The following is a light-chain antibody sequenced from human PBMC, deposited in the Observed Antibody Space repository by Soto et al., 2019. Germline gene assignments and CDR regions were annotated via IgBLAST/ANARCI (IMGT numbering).Light chain of an antibody. J-gene: IGLJ2*01. CDR2: RNN. CDR1: SSNIGRNY. Sequence: QSVLTQPPSASGTPGQRVTITCSGSSSNIGRNYVYWYQQLPGTAPKLLFYRNNQRPSGVSDRFSGSKSGTSASLAISGLRSEDEADYYCAAWDDSLSVVFGGGTKVTVL. V-gene: IGLV1-47*01. CDR3: AAWDDSLSVV.